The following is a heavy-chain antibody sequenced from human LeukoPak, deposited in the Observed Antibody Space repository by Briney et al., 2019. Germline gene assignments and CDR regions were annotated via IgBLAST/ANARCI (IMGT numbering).Heavy chain of an antibody. V-gene: IGHV1-69*13. CDR3: ARDRHCYGSGSYLADFDY. CDR2: IIPIFGTA. D-gene: IGHD3-10*01. Sequence: GASVKVSCKASGGTFSSYAISWVRQAPGQGLEWMGGIIPIFGTANYAQKFQGRVTITADESTSTAYMELSSLRSEDTAVYYCARDRHCYGSGSYLADFDYWGQGTLVTVSS. CDR1: GGTFSSYA. J-gene: IGHJ4*02.